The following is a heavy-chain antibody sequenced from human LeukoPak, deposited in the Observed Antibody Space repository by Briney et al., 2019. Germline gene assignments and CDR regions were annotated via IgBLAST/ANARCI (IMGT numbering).Heavy chain of an antibody. Sequence: KPSETLSLTCAVYGVSFSGYYWSWIRQPPGKGLEWIGEINHSGSTNCNPSLKSRVTISVDTSKNQFSLKLSSVTAADTAVYYCARAMGYSYGSVHDYWGQGTLVTVSS. CDR3: ARAMGYSYGSVHDY. D-gene: IGHD5-18*01. J-gene: IGHJ4*02. CDR1: GVSFSGYY. CDR2: INHSGST. V-gene: IGHV4-34*01.